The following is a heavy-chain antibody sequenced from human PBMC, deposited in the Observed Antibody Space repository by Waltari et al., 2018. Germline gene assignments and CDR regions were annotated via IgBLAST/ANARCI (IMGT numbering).Heavy chain of an antibody. CDR2: INHSGST. J-gene: IGHJ4*02. Sequence: QVQLQQWGAGLLKPSETLSLTCAVYGGSFSGYYWSWIRQPPGKGLEWIGEINHSGSTNYNPSLKSRFTISVDTSKNQFSLKLSSVTAADTAVYYCVRWLMYSSGWYDYFDYWGQGTLVTVSS. CDR3: VRWLMYSSGWYDYFDY. D-gene: IGHD6-19*01. CDR1: GGSFSGYY. V-gene: IGHV4-34*01.